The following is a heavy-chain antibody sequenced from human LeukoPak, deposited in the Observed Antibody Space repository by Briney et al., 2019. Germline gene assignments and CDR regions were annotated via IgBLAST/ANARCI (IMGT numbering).Heavy chain of an antibody. CDR2: ISSSGGST. CDR3: AKYCGYSSSWYKLGFDY. CDR1: GFTFSSYA. V-gene: IGHV3-23*01. D-gene: IGHD6-13*01. Sequence: GGSLRLFCAASGFTFSSYAMSWVRQAQGQGLEWVSAISSSGGSTYYADSVKGRFTISRDKSKNTLYLQMNSLRAEDTAVYYCAKYCGYSSSWYKLGFDYWGREPWSPSPQ. J-gene: IGHJ4*02.